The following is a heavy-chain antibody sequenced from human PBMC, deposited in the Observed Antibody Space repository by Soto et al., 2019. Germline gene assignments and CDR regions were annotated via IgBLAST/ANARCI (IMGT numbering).Heavy chain of an antibody. CDR3: TTEPSQVYFDWLFDY. D-gene: IGHD3-9*01. Sequence: PGGSLRLSCAASGFTFSNAWMSWVRQAPGKGLEWVGRIKSKTDGGTTDYAAPVKGRFTISRDDSKNTLYLQMNSLKTEDTAVYYCTTEPSQVYFDWLFDYWGQGTLVTVSS. V-gene: IGHV3-15*01. J-gene: IGHJ4*02. CDR2: IKSKTDGGTT. CDR1: GFTFSNAW.